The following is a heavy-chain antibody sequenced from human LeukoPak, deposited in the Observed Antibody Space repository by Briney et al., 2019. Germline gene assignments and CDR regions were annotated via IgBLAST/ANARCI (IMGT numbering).Heavy chain of an antibody. CDR2: ITWNSGAI. Sequence: PGRSLRLSCAASGFTFDDYAMHWVRQAPGKGLEWVSGITWNSGAIFYADSVQGRFTTSRDNAKNSLYLQMNSLRAEDSALYYCAKETWSNYLGDAFDIWGLGTMVTVSS. CDR1: GFTFDDYA. D-gene: IGHD3-3*01. V-gene: IGHV3-9*01. J-gene: IGHJ3*02. CDR3: AKETWSNYLGDAFDI.